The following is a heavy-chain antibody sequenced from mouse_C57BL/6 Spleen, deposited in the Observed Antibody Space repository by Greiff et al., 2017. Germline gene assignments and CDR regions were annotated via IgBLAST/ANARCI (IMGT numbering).Heavy chain of an antibody. CDR1: GYSITSGYY. Sequence: EVKVEESGPGLVKPSQSLSLTCSVTGYSITSGYYWNWIRQFPGNKLEWMGYISYDGSNNYNPSLKNRISITRDTSKNQFFLKLNSVTTEDTATYYCARDLGGTDYAMDYWGQGTSVTVSS. J-gene: IGHJ4*01. CDR3: ARDLGGTDYAMDY. CDR2: ISYDGSN. V-gene: IGHV3-6*01. D-gene: IGHD4-1*01.